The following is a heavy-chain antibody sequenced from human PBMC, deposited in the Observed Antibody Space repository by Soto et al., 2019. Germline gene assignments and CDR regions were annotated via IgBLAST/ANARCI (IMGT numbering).Heavy chain of an antibody. Sequence: XESLSLSCAVSGFTFSSYCMSWVRQAPGKGLEWVANMNQDGSEKYYVDSVKGRFTISRDNAKNSLYLQMNSLRAEDTAIYYSGTDEGFILGAVAWGQGTLVTVSS. CDR3: GTDEGFILGAVA. J-gene: IGHJ5*02. V-gene: IGHV3-7*01. D-gene: IGHD1-26*01. CDR1: GFTFSSYC. CDR2: MNQDGSEK.